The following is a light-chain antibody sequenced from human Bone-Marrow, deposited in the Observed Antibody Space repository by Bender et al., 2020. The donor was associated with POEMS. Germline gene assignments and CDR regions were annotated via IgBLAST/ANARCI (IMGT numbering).Light chain of an antibody. Sequence: SYELTQPPSVSVSPGQTATISCSADALANQYAYWYKHKPGQAPVVIMYKDSKRPSGIPERFSGSSSGTTVTLTIGGVEAEDEADYYCQSQDSSGAWLFGGGTKLTVL. V-gene: IGLV3-25*03. J-gene: IGLJ3*02. CDR3: QSQDSSGAWL. CDR1: ALANQY. CDR2: KDS.